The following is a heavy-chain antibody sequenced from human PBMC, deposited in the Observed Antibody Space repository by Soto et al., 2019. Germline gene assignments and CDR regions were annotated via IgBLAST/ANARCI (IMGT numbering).Heavy chain of an antibody. J-gene: IGHJ4*02. D-gene: IGHD4-17*01. CDR3: ARAPPTVTTSRGAFDC. Sequence: QVQLQESGPGLVKPSQMLSLTCTVSGGSISSGDYSWSWIRQHPGKGLEWIGFIHYSGSTYYNPYLKSRVTISVDTSKNQFSLKVSSVNVADTAVYYCARAPPTVTTSRGAFDCWGRGTLVTVSS. CDR2: IHYSGST. CDR1: GGSISSGDYS. V-gene: IGHV4-31*03.